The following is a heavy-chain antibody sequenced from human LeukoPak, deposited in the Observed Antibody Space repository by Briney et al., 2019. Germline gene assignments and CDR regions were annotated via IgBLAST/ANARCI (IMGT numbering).Heavy chain of an antibody. J-gene: IGHJ4*02. V-gene: IGHV3-48*03. CDR1: DVNFRTCE. CDR2: IKTTGWTT. CDR3: ATLLGGSFDY. Sequence: GGSLRLSCVVSDVNFRTCEMNWVRQAPGKGLQWVSYIKTTGWTTVYAEAVQGRFTMSRDNVKNSVYLHMNSLRVDDTAVYYCATLLGGSFDYWGQGTLVTVSS. D-gene: IGHD1-26*01.